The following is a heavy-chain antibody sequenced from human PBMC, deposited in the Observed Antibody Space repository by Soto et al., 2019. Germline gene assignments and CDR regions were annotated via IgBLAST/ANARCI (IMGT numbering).Heavy chain of an antibody. D-gene: IGHD5-12*01. CDR3: ARSRVSTPRLEDPFDI. Sequence: GESLKISCQGSGYSFTTYWLAWVRQMPGKGLEYMGIIYPGDSDARYSPSFQGQVSISADKSISTAYLQWTSLKASDTAIYYCARSRVSTPRLEDPFDIWGQGTMVTVSS. J-gene: IGHJ3*02. CDR2: IYPGDSDA. V-gene: IGHV5-51*01. CDR1: GYSFTTYW.